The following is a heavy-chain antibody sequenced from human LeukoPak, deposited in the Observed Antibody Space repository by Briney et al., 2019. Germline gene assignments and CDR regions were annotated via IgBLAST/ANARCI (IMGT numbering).Heavy chain of an antibody. Sequence: SVKVSCKASGGTFSSYAISWVRQAPGQGLEWMGGIIPTFGTANYAQKFQGRVTITTDESTSTAYMELSSLRSEDTAVYYCARGRRYCSSTSCYNSRGYYYYMDVWGKGTTVTVSS. CDR2: IIPTFGTA. CDR1: GGTFSSYA. D-gene: IGHD2-2*01. J-gene: IGHJ6*03. CDR3: ARGRRYCSSTSCYNSRGYYYYMDV. V-gene: IGHV1-69*05.